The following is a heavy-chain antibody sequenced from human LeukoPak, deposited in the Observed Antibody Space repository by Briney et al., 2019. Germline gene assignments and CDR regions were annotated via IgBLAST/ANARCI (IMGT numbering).Heavy chain of an antibody. D-gene: IGHD3-10*01. Sequence: GGSLRLSCAASGFTFDDYAMHWVRQAPGKGLEWVSGISWNSGSIGYADSVKGRFTTSRDNAKNTLYLQMNSLRAEDTAVYYCARDLGDYYGSGSFDYWGQGTLVTVSS. CDR3: ARDLGDYYGSGSFDY. CDR2: ISWNSGSI. J-gene: IGHJ4*02. CDR1: GFTFDDYA. V-gene: IGHV3-9*01.